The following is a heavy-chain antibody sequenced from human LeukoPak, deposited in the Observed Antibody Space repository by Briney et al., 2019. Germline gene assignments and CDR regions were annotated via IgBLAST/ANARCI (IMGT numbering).Heavy chain of an antibody. J-gene: IGHJ4*02. CDR1: GFTFSDSP. D-gene: IGHD3/OR15-3a*01. Sequence: GGSLRLSCAASGFTFSDSPMHWVRQASGKGLEWVGRIKSKADSYATGYAASVKGRFTVSRDDSSNTAYLQMNSLKTDDTAVYYCTRQPGGTGTVDYWGQGTLVTVSS. CDR2: IKSKADSYAT. V-gene: IGHV3-73*01. CDR3: TRQPGGTGTVDY.